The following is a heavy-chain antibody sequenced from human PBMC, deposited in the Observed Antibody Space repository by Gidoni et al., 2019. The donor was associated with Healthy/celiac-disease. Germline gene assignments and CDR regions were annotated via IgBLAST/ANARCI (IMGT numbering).Heavy chain of an antibody. J-gene: IGHJ4*02. CDR1: GFTVSSNY. Sequence: EVQLVESGGGLVQPGGSLRLSCAASGFTVSSNYMSWFRQAPGTGLEWVSVIYSGGSTYYADSVKGRFTISRDNSKNTLYLQMNSLRAEDTAVYYCATLWFGEYVFDYWGQGTLVTVSS. CDR2: IYSGGST. V-gene: IGHV3-66*02. CDR3: ATLWFGEYVFDY. D-gene: IGHD3-10*01.